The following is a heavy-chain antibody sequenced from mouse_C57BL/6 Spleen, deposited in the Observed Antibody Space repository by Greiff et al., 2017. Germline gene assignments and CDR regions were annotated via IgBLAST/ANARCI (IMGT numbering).Heavy chain of an antibody. CDR1: GYTFTDYE. V-gene: IGHV1-15*01. D-gene: IGHD2-3*01. Sequence: VQLQESGAELVRPGASVTLSCKASGYTFTDYEMHWVKQTPVHGLEWIGAIDPETGGTAYNQKFKCKAILTADKSSSTAYMELRSLTSEDSAVYYCTRSAGYYTWCAYWGQGTLVTVSA. J-gene: IGHJ3*01. CDR3: TRSAGYYTWCAY. CDR2: IDPETGGT.